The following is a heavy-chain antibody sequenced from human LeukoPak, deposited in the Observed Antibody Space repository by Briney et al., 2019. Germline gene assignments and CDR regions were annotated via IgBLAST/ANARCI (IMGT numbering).Heavy chain of an antibody. CDR3: ARHGSVRSPLGP. D-gene: IGHD3-10*01. CDR1: GGSISSYY. J-gene: IGHJ5*02. Sequence: PSETLSLTCTVSGGSISSYYWSWIRQPPGKGLEWIGYIYATGSTNYNPSLKSRVTISVDTSKNQFSQNLRSVTAADTAVYYCARHGSVRSPLGPWGQGTLVTVSS. V-gene: IGHV4-4*09. CDR2: IYATGST.